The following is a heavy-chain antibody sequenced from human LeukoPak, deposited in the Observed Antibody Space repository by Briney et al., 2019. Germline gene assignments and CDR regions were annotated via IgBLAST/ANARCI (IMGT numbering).Heavy chain of an antibody. D-gene: IGHD3-16*01. CDR3: AGGSVTNPYYYYYYYMDV. CDR1: GGSISSYY. V-gene: IGHV4-4*07. CDR2: IYTSGST. Sequence: PSETLSLTCTVSGGSISSYYWSWIRQPAGKGLEWIGRIYTSGSTNYNPSLKSRVTMSVDTSKNQFSLKLSSVTAADTAVYYCAGGSVTNPYYYYYYYMDVWGKGTTVTVSS. J-gene: IGHJ6*03.